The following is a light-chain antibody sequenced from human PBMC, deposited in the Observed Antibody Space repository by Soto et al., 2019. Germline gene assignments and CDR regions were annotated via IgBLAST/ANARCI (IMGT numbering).Light chain of an antibody. J-gene: IGKJ2*01. CDR1: QDISNS. CDR3: QQSYSTPYT. V-gene: IGKV1-39*01. Sequence: DIQMTQTPPSLSLSVGDRVTITCRASQDISNSLNWYQQKPGKSPRALIYGASSLESGVTSRFSGRGSGTDFTLSISSLQPEDCATYFCQQSYSTPYTFGQGTSLRIK. CDR2: GAS.